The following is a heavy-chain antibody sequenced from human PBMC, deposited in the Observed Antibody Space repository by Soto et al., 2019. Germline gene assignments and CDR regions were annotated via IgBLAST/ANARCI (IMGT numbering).Heavy chain of an antibody. Sequence: PGESLKISCKASGHDFDTYWIAWVRQMPGKGLEWMGIIYFGDSDTRYSPPFQGHVTTPAEKSISTAYLPWNSLKASDTAMYYCATTSGWLRFLPPKSYYYAMDVWVQGTTVTVSS. CDR2: IYFGDSDT. D-gene: IGHD3-3*01. CDR1: GHDFDTYW. CDR3: ATTSGWLRFLPPKSYYYAMDV. V-gene: IGHV5-51*01. J-gene: IGHJ6*02.